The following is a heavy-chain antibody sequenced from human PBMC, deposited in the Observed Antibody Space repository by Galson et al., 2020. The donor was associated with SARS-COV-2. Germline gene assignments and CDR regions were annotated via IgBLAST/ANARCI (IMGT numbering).Heavy chain of an antibody. CDR3: AKLGYCSGGACFAKDY. CDR2: ISYDGSDY. D-gene: IGHD2-15*01. V-gene: IGHV3-30*18. CDR1: GFTFSHYG. J-gene: IGHJ4*02. Sequence: SLRLSCSASGFTFSHYGMHWVRQAPGKGLEWVAIISYDGSDYYYGDSVKGRFTISRDNSKNTLYLQMNSLRTEDTAVYYCAKLGYCSGGACFAKDYWGQGTLVTVSP.